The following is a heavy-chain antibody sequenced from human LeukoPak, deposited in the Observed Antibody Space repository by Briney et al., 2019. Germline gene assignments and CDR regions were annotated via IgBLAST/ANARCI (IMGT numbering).Heavy chain of an antibody. J-gene: IGHJ6*02. V-gene: IGHV3-23*01. CDR1: GFTFSSYA. D-gene: IGHD6-13*01. Sequence: PGGSLRPSCAASGFTFSSYAMSWVRQAPGKGLEWVSTISGSGGSTYYADSVKGRFTISRDNSKNTLYLQMNSLRAEDTAVCYCAKAASSWSGDYYNGMDVWGQGTTVTVSS. CDR3: AKAASSWSGDYYNGMDV. CDR2: ISGSGGST.